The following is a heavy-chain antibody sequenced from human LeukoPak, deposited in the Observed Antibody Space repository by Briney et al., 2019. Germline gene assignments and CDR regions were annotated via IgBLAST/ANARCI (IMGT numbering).Heavy chain of an antibody. J-gene: IGHJ6*04. CDR1: GGSISSGGYS. CDR2: IYHSGST. CDR3: AMTTTVTTSYYYGMDV. D-gene: IGHD4-17*01. Sequence: PSQTLFLTCAVSGGSISSGGYSWSWIRQPPGKGLEWIGYIYHSGSTYYNPSLKSRVTISVDRSKNQFSLKLSSVTAADTAVYYCAMTTTVTTSYYYGMDVWGKGTTVTVSS. V-gene: IGHV4-30-2*01.